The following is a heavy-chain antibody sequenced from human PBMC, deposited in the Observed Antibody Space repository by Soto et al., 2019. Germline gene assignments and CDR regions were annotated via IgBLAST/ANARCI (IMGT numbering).Heavy chain of an antibody. J-gene: IGHJ4*02. CDR3: ARDSPLSYDILTGYLNY. V-gene: IGHV3-30-3*01. CDR2: ISYDGSNK. D-gene: IGHD3-9*01. CDR1: GFTFSSYA. Sequence: PGGSLRLSCAASGFTFSSYAMHWVRQAPGKGLEWVAVISYDGSNKYYADSVKGRFTISRDNSKNTLYLQMNSLRAEDTAVYYCARDSPLSYDILTGYLNYWGQGTLVTVSS.